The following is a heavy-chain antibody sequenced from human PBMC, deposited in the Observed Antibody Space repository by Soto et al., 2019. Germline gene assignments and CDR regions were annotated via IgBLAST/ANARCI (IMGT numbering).Heavy chain of an antibody. CDR1: GGSFSGYC. CDR2: INHSGST. V-gene: IGHV4-34*01. D-gene: IGHD3-10*01. CDR3: ARGRPSSHYYGSGSYYSPYNWFDP. J-gene: IGHJ5*02. Sequence: SETLSLTCAVYGGSFSGYCWSWIRQPPGKGLEWIGEINHSGSTNYNPSLKSRVTISVDTSKNQFSLKLSSVTAADTAVYYCARGRPSSHYYGSGSYYSPYNWFDPWGQGTLLTVSS.